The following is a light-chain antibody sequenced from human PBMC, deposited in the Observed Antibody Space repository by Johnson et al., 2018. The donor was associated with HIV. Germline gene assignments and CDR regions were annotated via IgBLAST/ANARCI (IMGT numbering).Light chain of an antibody. CDR2: ENN. CDR3: GTWDGSRSAYV. Sequence: QSVLTQPPSVSAAPGQKVTISCSGSSSNIGNNYVSWYQHLPGTAPKLLIYENNKRPSGIPDRFSGSKSGTSATLGITGLQTGDEADYYCGTWDGSRSAYVFGTGTKVTVL. V-gene: IGLV1-51*02. J-gene: IGLJ1*01. CDR1: SSNIGNNY.